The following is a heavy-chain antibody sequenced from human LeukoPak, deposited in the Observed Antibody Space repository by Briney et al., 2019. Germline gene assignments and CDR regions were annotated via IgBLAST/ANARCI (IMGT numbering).Heavy chain of an antibody. CDR1: GGSFSGYY. J-gene: IGHJ4*02. CDR3: ARGGKRMYYDILTGYSTFDY. CDR2: INHSGST. D-gene: IGHD3-9*01. V-gene: IGHV4-34*01. Sequence: PSETLSLTCAVYGGSFSGYYWSWIRQPPGKGLEWIGEINHSGSTNYNPSLKSRVTISVDTSKNQFSLKLGSVTAADTAVYYCARGGKRMYYDILTGYSTFDYWGQGTLVTVSS.